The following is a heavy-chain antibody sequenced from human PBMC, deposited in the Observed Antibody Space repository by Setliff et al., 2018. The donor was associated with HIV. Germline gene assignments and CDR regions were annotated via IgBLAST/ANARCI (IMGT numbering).Heavy chain of an antibody. D-gene: IGHD3-3*01. V-gene: IGHV4-39*01. CDR1: GGSISSSGPGYY. CDR2: VYYSGST. Sequence: LSLTCTVPGGSISSSGPGYYWGWVRQAPGGGLEWIGSVYYSGSTYYNPSLKSRVTISLDTSKNQLSLRLTSMTAADTAVYYCARSQPDTIFGVVIFDYWGQGKMVTVSS. CDR3: ARSQPDTIFGVVIFDY. J-gene: IGHJ4*02.